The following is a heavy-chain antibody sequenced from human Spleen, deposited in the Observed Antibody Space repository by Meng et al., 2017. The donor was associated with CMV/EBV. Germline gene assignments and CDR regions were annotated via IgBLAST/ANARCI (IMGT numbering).Heavy chain of an antibody. Sequence: GGSLRLSCAASGFTFSDYAMSWVRQAPGKGLEWVSSISYTGQRTYYTASLKGRSTISRDNSRNTLYLQMSRLRVEDTAIYYCAKGPTRYSGTYFDSWGQGILVTVSS. V-gene: IGHV3-23*01. CDR3: AKGPTRYSGTYFDS. CDR2: ISYTGQRT. CDR1: GFTFSDYA. D-gene: IGHD1-26*01. J-gene: IGHJ4*02.